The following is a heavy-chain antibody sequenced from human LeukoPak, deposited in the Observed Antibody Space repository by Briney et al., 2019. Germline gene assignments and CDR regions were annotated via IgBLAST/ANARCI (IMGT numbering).Heavy chain of an antibody. Sequence: ASVKVSCKASGYTFTGYYMHWVRQAPGQGLEWMGWINPNSGGTNYAQKFQGGVTMTRDTSISTAYMELSRLRSDDTAVYYCARAYYYDSSGYYDDYWGQGTLVTVSS. CDR1: GYTFTGYY. V-gene: IGHV1-2*02. CDR3: ARAYYYDSSGYYDDY. J-gene: IGHJ4*02. D-gene: IGHD3-22*01. CDR2: INPNSGGT.